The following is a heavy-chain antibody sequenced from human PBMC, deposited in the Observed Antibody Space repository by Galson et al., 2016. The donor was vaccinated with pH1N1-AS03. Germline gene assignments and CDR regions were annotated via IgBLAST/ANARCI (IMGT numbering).Heavy chain of an antibody. CDR2: IIPIYGSA. J-gene: IGHJ6*02. V-gene: IGHV1-69*06. CDR3: TRNTSLYGVSTYYYNGLDV. CDR1: GGTFSGNT. Sequence: SVKVSCKASGGTFSGNTFTWVRQAPGQGLEWMGGIIPIYGSANYAQKFQGRVTITADKSTKTVYMELRSLKSDDTAVYYCTRNTSLYGVSTYYYNGLDVWGQGTAVTVSS. D-gene: IGHD4-17*01.